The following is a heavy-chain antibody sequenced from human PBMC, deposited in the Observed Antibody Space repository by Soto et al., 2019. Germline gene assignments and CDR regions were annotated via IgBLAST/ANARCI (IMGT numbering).Heavy chain of an antibody. D-gene: IGHD4-4*01. CDR3: ARERANDYSNPRVDY. CDR1: GGSISSGGYY. V-gene: IGHV4-31*03. CDR2: IYYSGST. Sequence: PSETLSLTCTVSGGSISSGGYYWSWIRQHPGKGLEWIGYIYYSGSTYYNPSLKSRVTISVDTPKNQFSLKLSSVTAADTAVYYCARERANDYSNPRVDYWGQGTLVTVSS. J-gene: IGHJ4*02.